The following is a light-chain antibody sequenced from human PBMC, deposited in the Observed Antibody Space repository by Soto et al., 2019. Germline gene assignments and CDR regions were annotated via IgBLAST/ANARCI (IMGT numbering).Light chain of an antibody. CDR1: SGSVSTNYY. CDR3: VLYMGGGIPPV. CDR2: STD. Sequence: QAVVTQEPSFSVSPGGTVTLTCGLSSGSVSTNYYPSWYQQTPGQSPRTLIYSTDIRSSGVPDRFSGSILGNKAALTVTGAQADDDSGYFCVLYMGGGIPPVFGGGTKLTVL. V-gene: IGLV8-61*01. J-gene: IGLJ3*02.